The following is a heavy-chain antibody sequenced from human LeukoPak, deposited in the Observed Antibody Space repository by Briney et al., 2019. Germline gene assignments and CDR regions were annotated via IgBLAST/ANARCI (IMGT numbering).Heavy chain of an antibody. CDR1: GFTFTNYI. CDR3: ARGRVGYRTTVTTKGPFDY. V-gene: IGHV3-30*04. Sequence: GGSLRLSCAASGFTFTNYILHWVRQAPGRGLEWVAVISSDGNNQYYADSVKGRFTISRDNSKNTLYLQMNSLRAEDTAVYYCARGRVGYRTTVTTKGPFDYWGQGTLVTVSS. J-gene: IGHJ4*02. CDR2: ISSDGNNQ. D-gene: IGHD4-17*01.